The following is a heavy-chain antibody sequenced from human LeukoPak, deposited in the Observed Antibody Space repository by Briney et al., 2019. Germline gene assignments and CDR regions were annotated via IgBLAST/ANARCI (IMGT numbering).Heavy chain of an antibody. CDR2: IYSGGST. J-gene: IGHJ4*02. V-gene: IGHV3-53*01. D-gene: IGHD2-15*01. CDR3: ARDCSGGSCYGLDY. Sequence: PGGSLRLSCAASGFTVSSNYMSWVRQAPGKGLEWASVIYSGGSTYYADSVKGRFTISRDNSKNTLYLQMNSLRAEDTAVYYCARDCSGGSCYGLDYWGQGTLVTVSS. CDR1: GFTVSSNY.